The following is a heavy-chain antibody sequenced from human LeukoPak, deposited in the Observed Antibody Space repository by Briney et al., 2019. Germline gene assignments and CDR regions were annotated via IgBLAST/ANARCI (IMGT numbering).Heavy chain of an antibody. D-gene: IGHD2-15*01. V-gene: IGHV4-39*07. CDR2: IFYSGST. CDR3: ARGHCSGGSCYSQGQAFDI. CDR1: SGSISTSNYY. J-gene: IGHJ3*02. Sequence: SETLSLTCTVSSGSISTSNYYWGWVRQPPGKALEWIGNIFYSGSTYYSPSLKSRVTISKDTSKKQFSLKLSSVTAADTAVYYCARGHCSGGSCYSQGQAFDIWSQGTMVTVSS.